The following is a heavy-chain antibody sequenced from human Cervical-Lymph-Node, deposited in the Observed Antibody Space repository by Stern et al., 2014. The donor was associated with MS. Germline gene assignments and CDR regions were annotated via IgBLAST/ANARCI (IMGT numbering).Heavy chain of an antibody. CDR2: IRSSGDSI. CDR1: GFTFSIYS. D-gene: IGHD3-22*01. V-gene: IGHV3-48*02. Sequence: VQLVESGGGLVQPGGSLRLSCTASGFTFSIYSMNWVRQAPGKGLEWVSYIRSSGDSIYYADSVKGRFSVSRDNAKNSLFLQMSSLRDEDTAVYYCARDGRYDDDRSGPGDYWGQGTLVTVSS. CDR3: ARDGRYDDDRSGPGDY. J-gene: IGHJ4*02.